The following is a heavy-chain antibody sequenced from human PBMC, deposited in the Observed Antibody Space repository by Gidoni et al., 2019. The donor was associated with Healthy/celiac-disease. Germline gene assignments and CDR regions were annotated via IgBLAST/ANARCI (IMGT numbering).Heavy chain of an antibody. V-gene: IGHV3-23*01. Sequence: EVQLLESGGGLVQPGGSLRLCCAASGFTFSSYAMSWVRQAPGKGPEWVSAISGSGGSTYYADSVKGRFTISRDNSKNTLYLQMNSLRAEDTAVYYCAKSAGYSSSWYILWGQGTLVTVSS. D-gene: IGHD6-13*01. CDR2: ISGSGGST. J-gene: IGHJ4*02. CDR3: AKSAGYSSSWYIL. CDR1: GFTFSSYA.